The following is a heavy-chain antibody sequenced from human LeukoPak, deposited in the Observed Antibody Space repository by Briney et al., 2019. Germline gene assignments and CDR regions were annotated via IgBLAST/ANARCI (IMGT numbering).Heavy chain of an antibody. CDR1: GFTSSDYT. V-gene: IGHV3-23*01. Sequence: GGSLRLSCAASGFTSSDYTMNWVRQSPGKGLEWVSGIRVRDDSTYYADSVKGRFTISRDKSNNVLHLQMNSLRAEDTAVYYCARHRYCVSTTCPYDCWGQGTPVTVSS. J-gene: IGHJ4*02. CDR3: ARHRYCVSTTCPYDC. CDR2: IRVRDDST. D-gene: IGHD2-2*01.